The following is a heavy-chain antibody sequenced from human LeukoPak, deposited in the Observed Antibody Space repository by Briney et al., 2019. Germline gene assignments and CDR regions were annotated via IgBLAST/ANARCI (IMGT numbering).Heavy chain of an antibody. CDR2: IIPIFGTA. CDR3: ARDIRYAPLAYCGGDCSTDAFDI. CDR1: GGTFSSYA. D-gene: IGHD2-21*01. V-gene: IGHV1-69*13. J-gene: IGHJ3*02. Sequence: SVKVSCKASGGTFSSYAMSWVRQAPGQGLEWMGGIIPIFGTANYAQKFQGRVTITADESTSTAYMELSSLRSEDTAVYYCARDIRYAPLAYCGGDCSTDAFDIWGQGTMVTVSS.